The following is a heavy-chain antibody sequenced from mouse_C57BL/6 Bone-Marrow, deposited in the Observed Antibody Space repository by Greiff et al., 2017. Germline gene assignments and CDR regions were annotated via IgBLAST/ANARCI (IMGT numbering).Heavy chain of an antibody. CDR3: HYGSSSAWFAY. J-gene: IGHJ3*01. V-gene: IGHV1-15*01. D-gene: IGHD1-1*01. Sequence: QVQLQQSGAELVRPGASVTLSCKASGYTFTDYEMHWVKQTPVHGLEWIGAIDPETGGTAYNQKFKGKAILTADKSSSTAYMELRSLTSEDSAVYFCHYGSSSAWFAYWGQGTLVTVSA. CDR2: IDPETGGT. CDR1: GYTFTDYE.